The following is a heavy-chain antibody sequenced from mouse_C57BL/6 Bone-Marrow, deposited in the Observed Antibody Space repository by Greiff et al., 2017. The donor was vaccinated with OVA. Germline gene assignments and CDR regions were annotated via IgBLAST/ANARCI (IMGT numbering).Heavy chain of an antibody. V-gene: IGHV14-4*01. Sequence: EVKLQQSGAELVRPGASVKLSCTASGFNFKDDYMHWVKQRPEQGLEWIGWIDPEDGDTEYAAKFKGQATITADTSSNTAYLQLGSLTSEDSAVYYCASYYGSSWGYFDVWGTGTTVTVSS. J-gene: IGHJ1*03. D-gene: IGHD1-1*01. CDR3: ASYYGSSWGYFDV. CDR2: IDPEDGDT. CDR1: GFNFKDDY.